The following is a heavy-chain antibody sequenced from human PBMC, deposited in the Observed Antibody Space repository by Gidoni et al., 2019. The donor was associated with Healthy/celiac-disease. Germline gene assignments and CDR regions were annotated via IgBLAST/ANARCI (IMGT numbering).Heavy chain of an antibody. D-gene: IGHD3-16*01. J-gene: IGHJ4*02. CDR3: AALKGADY. CDR1: GFTFTSYA. Sequence: EVQLLESGGGLVQPGGSLRLSCAASGFTFTSYAMSWVRQAPGEGLEWVSTITGGGGRTYYADSVKGRFTISRDNSKNTLYLQMNSLRAEDTAVYYCAALKGADYWGRGTLVTVSS. CDR2: ITGGGGRT. V-gene: IGHV3-23*01.